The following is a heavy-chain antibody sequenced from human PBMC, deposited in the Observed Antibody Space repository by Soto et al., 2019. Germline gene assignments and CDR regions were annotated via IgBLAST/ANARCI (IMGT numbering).Heavy chain of an antibody. V-gene: IGHV3-23*01. CDR2: ISGSGGST. Sequence: EVQLLESGGGLVQPGGSLRLSCAPSGFTFSSYAMSWVRQPPGKGLEWVSTISGSGGSTYYADSVKGRFTISRDNSKNTLHLQMNSLRAEDTAVYYCAKGTLITMVRGDRTFDYWGQGTLVTVSS. D-gene: IGHD3-10*01. CDR1: GFTFSSYA. CDR3: AKGTLITMVRGDRTFDY. J-gene: IGHJ4*02.